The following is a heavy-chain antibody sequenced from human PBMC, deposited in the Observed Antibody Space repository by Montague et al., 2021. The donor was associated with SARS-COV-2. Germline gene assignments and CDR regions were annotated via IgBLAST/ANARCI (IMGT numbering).Heavy chain of an antibody. CDR3: ARLRDGVVPSPILGVVPYYSYHYMDV. D-gene: IGHD3-10*01. V-gene: IGHV4-34*01. J-gene: IGHJ6*03. Sequence: SETLSLTCAVHGTSFSGYYWNWIRQPPGKGLEWIGEINHGGSTKYSPSLKSRLTISADTSKNQFSLKLTSVAAADTAVYYCARLRDGVVPSPILGVVPYYSYHYMDVWGRGTTVTVSS. CDR2: INHGGST. CDR1: GTSFSGYY.